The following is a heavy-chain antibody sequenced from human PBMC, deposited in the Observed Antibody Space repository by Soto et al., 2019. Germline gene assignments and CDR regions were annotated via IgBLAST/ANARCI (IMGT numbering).Heavy chain of an antibody. CDR1: GFTFSSYA. J-gene: IGHJ6*02. CDR2: ISGSGGST. Sequence: GGSLRLSCAASGFTFSSYAMSWVRQAPGKGLEWVLAISGSGGSTYYADSVKGRFTISRDNSKNTLYLQMNSLRAEDTAVYYCAKTMGGDYVLRYYGMDVWGQGTTVTVSS. D-gene: IGHD4-17*01. V-gene: IGHV3-23*01. CDR3: AKTMGGDYVLRYYGMDV.